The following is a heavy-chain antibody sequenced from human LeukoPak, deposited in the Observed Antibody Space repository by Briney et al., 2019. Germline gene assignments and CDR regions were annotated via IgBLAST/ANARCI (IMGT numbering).Heavy chain of an antibody. CDR1: GFTFSTYS. V-gene: IGHV3-21*01. CDR3: ARQDYFDSSVLDY. CDR2: ISGSSPYI. J-gene: IGHJ4*02. Sequence: PGGSLRLSCAASGFTFSTYSMNWVRQAPGKGLEWVSSISGSSPYIYYANSVKGRFTISRDNAKNSLYLQMNSLRAEDTAVYYCARQDYFDSSVLDYWGQGTLVTVSS. D-gene: IGHD3-22*01.